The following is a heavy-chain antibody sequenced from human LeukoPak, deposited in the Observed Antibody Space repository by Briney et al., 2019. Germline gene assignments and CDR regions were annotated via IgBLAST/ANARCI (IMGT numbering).Heavy chain of an antibody. Sequence: SVKVSCKASGGTFSSYAVSWVRQAPGQGLEWMGGIIPIFGTANYAQKFQGRVTITTDESTSTAYMELSSLRSEDTAVYYCARDQDSSGWSYNWFDPWGQGTLVTVSS. CDR1: GGTFSSYA. CDR2: IIPIFGTA. D-gene: IGHD6-19*01. J-gene: IGHJ5*02. CDR3: ARDQDSSGWSYNWFDP. V-gene: IGHV1-69*05.